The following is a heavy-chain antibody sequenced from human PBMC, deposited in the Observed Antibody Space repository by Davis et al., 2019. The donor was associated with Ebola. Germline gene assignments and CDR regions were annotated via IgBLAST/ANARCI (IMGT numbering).Heavy chain of an antibody. CDR2: ISSSGSTI. V-gene: IGHV3-11*01. D-gene: IGHD6-13*01. Sequence: PGGSLRLSCAASGFTFSDYYMSWIRQAPGKGLEWVSYISSSGSTIYYADSVKGRFTISRDNAKNSLYLQMNSLRAEDTALYYCARFLPGIASPFDYWGQGTLVTVSS. CDR1: GFTFSDYY. CDR3: ARFLPGIASPFDY. J-gene: IGHJ4*02.